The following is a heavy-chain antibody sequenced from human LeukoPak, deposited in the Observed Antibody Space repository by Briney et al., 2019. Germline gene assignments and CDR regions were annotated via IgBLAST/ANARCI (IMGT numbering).Heavy chain of an antibody. CDR1: GFTFSSYG. J-gene: IGHJ4*02. V-gene: IGHV3-30*18. Sequence: PGRSLRLSCAASGFTFSSYGMHWVRQAPGKGLEWVAVISYDGSNKYYADSVKGRFTISRDNSKNTLYLQMNSLRAEDTAVYYCAKGLWFGSADYWGQGTLVTVSS. CDR2: ISYDGSNK. D-gene: IGHD3-10*01. CDR3: AKGLWFGSADY.